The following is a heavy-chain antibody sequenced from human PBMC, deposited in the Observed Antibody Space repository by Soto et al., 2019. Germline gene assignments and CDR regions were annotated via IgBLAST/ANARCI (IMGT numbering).Heavy chain of an antibody. Sequence: QVTLKESGPVLVKPTETLTLTCTVSGFSLSNARTGVSWIRQPPGKALEWLAHIFWNDETSYSPSLRSRLTISKDTSKSQVVLTMTNMDPVDTATYYCARPAHSSSWLSFSYWGQGTLVTVSS. CDR1: GFSLSNARTG. V-gene: IGHV2-26*01. D-gene: IGHD6-13*01. CDR3: ARPAHSSSWLSFSY. CDR2: IFWNDET. J-gene: IGHJ4*02.